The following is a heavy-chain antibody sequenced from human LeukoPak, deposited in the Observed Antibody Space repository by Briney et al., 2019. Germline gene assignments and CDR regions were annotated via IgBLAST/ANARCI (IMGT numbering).Heavy chain of an antibody. V-gene: IGHV3-20*04. CDR3: ATSMYYYYMDV. CDR1: GFTFDDYG. Sequence: GGSLRLPCAASGFTFDDYGMSWVRQAPGKGLEWVSGINWNGGSTGYADSVKGRFTISRDNSKNTLYLQMSSLRAEDTGLYYCATSMYYYYMDVRGKGTTVTISS. J-gene: IGHJ6*03. CDR2: INWNGGST. D-gene: IGHD2-8*01.